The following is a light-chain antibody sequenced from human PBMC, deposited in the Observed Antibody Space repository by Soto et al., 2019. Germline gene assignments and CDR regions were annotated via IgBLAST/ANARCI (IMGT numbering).Light chain of an antibody. Sequence: AIEMTQSPSSLSASVGDRVTITCRASQGIRDDLAWYQRKPGKAPKLLIYSASSLHGGVPSRFSGSGSGTDFTLTISSLQPEDFATYYCLQDYIYPWTFGQGTKVDIK. J-gene: IGKJ1*01. V-gene: IGKV1-6*01. CDR2: SAS. CDR3: LQDYIYPWT. CDR1: QGIRDD.